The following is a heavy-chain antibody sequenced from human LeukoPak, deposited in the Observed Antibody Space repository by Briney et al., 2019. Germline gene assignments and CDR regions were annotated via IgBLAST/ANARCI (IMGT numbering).Heavy chain of an antibody. CDR3: AREGDYYDSSGYNN. CDR2: INTNTGNP. Sequence: GASVKVSCKASGYTFISYAMNWVRQAPGQGLEWMGWINTNTGNPTYAQGFTGRFVFSLDTSVSTAYLQISSLKAEDTAVYYCAREGDYYDSSGYNNWGQGTLVTVSS. CDR1: GYTFISYA. J-gene: IGHJ4*02. D-gene: IGHD3-22*01. V-gene: IGHV7-4-1*02.